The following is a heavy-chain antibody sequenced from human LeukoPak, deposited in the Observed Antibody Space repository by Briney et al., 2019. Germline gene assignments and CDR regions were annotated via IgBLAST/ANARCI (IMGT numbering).Heavy chain of an antibody. J-gene: IGHJ4*02. V-gene: IGHV3-11*04. D-gene: IGHD2-2*01. Sequence: GGSLRLSCGASGFTFTDYYMSWIRQAPGKGLDWVSCISSSGSTKNYAGSVKGRFTISRDNAKNSLYLQMNSLRAEDTAVYYCARVDCSSTSCYEFDYWGQGTLVIVSS. CDR2: ISSSGSTK. CDR1: GFTFTDYY. CDR3: ARVDCSSTSCYEFDY.